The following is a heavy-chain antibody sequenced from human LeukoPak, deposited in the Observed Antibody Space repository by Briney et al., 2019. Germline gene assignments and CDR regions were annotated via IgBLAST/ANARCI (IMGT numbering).Heavy chain of an antibody. V-gene: IGHV4-39*07. CDR1: GGSISSSSYY. CDR3: ARYGYGLDP. Sequence: SETLSLTCTVSGGSISSSSYYWGWIRQPPGKGLEWIGSIYYSGSTYYNPSLKSRVTISVDTSKNQFSLKLSSVTAADTAVYYCARYGYGLDPWGQGTLVTASS. CDR2: IYYSGST. J-gene: IGHJ5*02. D-gene: IGHD5-18*01.